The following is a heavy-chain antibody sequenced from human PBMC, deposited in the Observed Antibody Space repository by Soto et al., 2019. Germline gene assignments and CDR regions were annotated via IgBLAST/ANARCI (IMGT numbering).Heavy chain of an antibody. CDR3: AKDTLLRIAAAGFDY. CDR1: GFTFSGYA. D-gene: IGHD6-13*01. Sequence: GGSLRLSCAASGFTFSGYAMSWVRQAPGKGLEWVSAISGSGGSTYYADSVKGRFTISRDNSKNTLYLQMNSLRAEDTAVYYCAKDTLLRIAAAGFDYWGQGTLVTVSS. V-gene: IGHV3-23*01. CDR2: ISGSGGST. J-gene: IGHJ4*02.